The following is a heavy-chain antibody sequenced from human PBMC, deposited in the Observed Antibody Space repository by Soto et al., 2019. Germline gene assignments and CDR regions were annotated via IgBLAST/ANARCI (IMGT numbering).Heavy chain of an antibody. CDR3: ARDRSYSLDV. CDR2: INSDGSST. Sequence: EVQLVESGGGLLQPGGSLRLSCAVSGSTFSNDWMHWVRQAPGKGLVWVSHINSDGSSTNYADFVKGRFTIARHNAKDTVYLQMNSLRAEDAAVYYCARDRSYSLDVWGQCTLVTVSS. D-gene: IGHD4-4*01. J-gene: IGHJ1*01. V-gene: IGHV3-74*01. CDR1: GSTFSNDW.